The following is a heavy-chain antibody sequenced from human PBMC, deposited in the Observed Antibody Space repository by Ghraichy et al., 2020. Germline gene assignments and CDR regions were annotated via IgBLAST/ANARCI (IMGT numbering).Heavy chain of an antibody. V-gene: IGHV3-7*01. CDR2: IKQDGSEK. D-gene: IGHD1-26*01. CDR1: GFTFSNHW. J-gene: IGHJ5*02. CDR3: ARDGGAAWELYS. Sequence: GESLNISCAASGFTFSNHWMSWVRQASGKGLEWVANIKQDGSEKYYVDSVKGRFTISRDNAKNSLYLQMNSLRAEDTAVYYCARDGGAAWELYSWGQGTLVTVSS.